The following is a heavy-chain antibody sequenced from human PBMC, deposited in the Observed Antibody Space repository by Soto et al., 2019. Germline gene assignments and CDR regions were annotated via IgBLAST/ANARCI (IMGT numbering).Heavy chain of an antibody. Sequence: QVQLVQSGGEVKKPGASVKVSCKATGFTFTSFGISWVRQAPGQGLEWMGWISAYNGNTNYAQKLQGRVTMTTDTSTSTAYMELRSLTSDDTAVYYCARDRSMYYGMDVWGQGTTVTVAS. D-gene: IGHD2-8*01. CDR1: GFTFTSFG. CDR3: ARDRSMYYGMDV. CDR2: ISAYNGNT. J-gene: IGHJ6*02. V-gene: IGHV1-18*01.